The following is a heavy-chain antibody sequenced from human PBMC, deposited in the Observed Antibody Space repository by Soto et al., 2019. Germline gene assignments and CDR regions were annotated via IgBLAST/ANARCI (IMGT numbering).Heavy chain of an antibody. CDR3: ARGKSSAYFDY. CDR1: GFIFSDYW. Sequence: GGSLRLSCAASGFIFSDYWMGWVRQAPGKGLEWVANMKQAGNERYYVDSVGGRFTISRDNPKNSLFLQLDSLRVEDTAVYYCARGKSSAYFDYWGQGTLVTVSS. CDR2: MKQAGNER. J-gene: IGHJ4*02. D-gene: IGHD6-25*01. V-gene: IGHV3-7*01.